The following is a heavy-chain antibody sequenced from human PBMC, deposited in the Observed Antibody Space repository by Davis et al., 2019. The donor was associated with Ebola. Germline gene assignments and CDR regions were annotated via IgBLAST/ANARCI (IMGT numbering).Heavy chain of an antibody. CDR1: DGSFSGYY. V-gene: IGHV4-34*01. CDR2: INHSGST. D-gene: IGHD6-6*01. Sequence: MPSETLSLTCAVYDGSFSGYYCSWIRQPPGKGLEWIGAINHSGSTNYNPSLKSRVTISVDTSKKQFTLKLSSVTAADTAVYYCARRSNSPFDYWGQGTLVTVSS. CDR3: ARRSNSPFDY. J-gene: IGHJ4*02.